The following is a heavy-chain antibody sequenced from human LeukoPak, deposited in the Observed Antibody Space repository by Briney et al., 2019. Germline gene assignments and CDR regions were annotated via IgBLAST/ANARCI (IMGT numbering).Heavy chain of an antibody. J-gene: IGHJ3*02. CDR3: ARGSRFGVVGRDAFDI. CDR2: IRYDGRNK. D-gene: IGHD3-3*01. Sequence: GSLRLSRAASGFTFSSCGMHWVRQAPGKGLEWVAFIRYDGRNKYYADSVKGRFTISRDNDKNSLYLQMNSLRAEDTAVYYCARGSRFGVVGRDAFDIWGQGTMVTVSS. CDR1: GFTFSSCG. V-gene: IGHV3-30*02.